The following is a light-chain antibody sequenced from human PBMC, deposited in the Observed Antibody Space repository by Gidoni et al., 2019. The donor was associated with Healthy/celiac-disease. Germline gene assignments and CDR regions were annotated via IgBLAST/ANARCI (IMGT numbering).Light chain of an antibody. V-gene: IGKV3-15*01. J-gene: IGKJ1*01. Sequence: EIVMTQSPATLSVSPGERATLSCRASQSVSSNLAWYQQKPGQAPRLRIYGASTRATGIPARFSGSGSGTEFTLTISSLQSEDFAVYYCQQYNNWPQTFGQXTKVEIK. CDR1: QSVSSN. CDR2: GAS. CDR3: QQYNNWPQT.